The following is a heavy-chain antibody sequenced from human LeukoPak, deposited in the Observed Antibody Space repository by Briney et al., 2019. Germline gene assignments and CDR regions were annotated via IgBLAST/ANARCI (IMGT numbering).Heavy chain of an antibody. CDR1: GFTFGSYS. V-gene: IGHV3-21*01. J-gene: IGHJ4*02. CDR2: ISSSSSYI. CDR3: ARDRGDYVFDY. Sequence: GGSLRLSCAASGFTFGSYSMNWVRQAPGKGLEWVSSISSSSSYIYYADSVKGRFTISRDNAKNSLYLQMNSLRAEDTAVYYCARDRGDYVFDYWGQGTLVTVSS. D-gene: IGHD3-16*01.